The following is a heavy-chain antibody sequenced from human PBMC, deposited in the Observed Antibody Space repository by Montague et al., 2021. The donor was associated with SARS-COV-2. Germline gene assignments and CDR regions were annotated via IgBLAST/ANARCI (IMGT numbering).Heavy chain of an antibody. V-gene: IGHV4-4*02. CDR2: IYHSGST. CDR3: ARMALASSSSDFDY. CDR1: GGSISSSNW. J-gene: IGHJ4*02. D-gene: IGHD6-6*01. Sequence: SETLSLTCAVSGGSISSSNWWSWVRQPPGKGLEWIGEIYHSGSTNYNPSLKSRVTISVDKSKNQFSLKLCSVTAADTAVYYCARMALASSSSDFDYWGQGTLVTVSS.